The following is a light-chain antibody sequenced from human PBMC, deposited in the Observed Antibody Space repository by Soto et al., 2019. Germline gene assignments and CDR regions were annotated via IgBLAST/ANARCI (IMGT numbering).Light chain of an antibody. CDR3: SSYAGSSNV. CDR2: EVN. V-gene: IGLV2-8*01. J-gene: IGLJ1*01. Sequence: QAVRTQPPSGPWSPGDSVSISCTGTSSDVGGYNYVSWYQQHPGKAPKLMIYEVNKRPSGVPDRFSGSKSGNTASLTVSGLQAEDEADYYCSSYAGSSNVFGTGTKVTVL. CDR1: SSDVGGYNY.